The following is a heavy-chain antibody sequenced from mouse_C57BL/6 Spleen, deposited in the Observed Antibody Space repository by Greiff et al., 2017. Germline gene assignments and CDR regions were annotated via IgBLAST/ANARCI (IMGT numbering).Heavy chain of an antibody. D-gene: IGHD1-1*01. J-gene: IGHJ4*01. CDR2: IYPGDGDT. CDR3: ARSEITTGAMDY. Sequence: VMLVESGPELVKPGASVKISCKASGYAFSSSWMNWVKQRPGKGLEWIGRIYPGDGDTNYNGKFKGKATLTADKSSSTAYMQLSSLTSEDSAVYFCARSEITTGAMDYWGQGTSVTVSS. CDR1: GYAFSSSW. V-gene: IGHV1-82*01.